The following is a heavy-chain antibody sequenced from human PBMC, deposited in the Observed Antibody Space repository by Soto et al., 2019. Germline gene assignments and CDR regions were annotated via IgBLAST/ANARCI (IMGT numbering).Heavy chain of an antibody. CDR3: AEAYYDILTGYYPPGY. CDR1: EFTFSSYA. J-gene: IGHJ4*02. Sequence: GGSLRLSCAASEFTFSSYAISRVRQAPGKGLEWVSLISGSGGSTYYGDSVKGRFTISRDNSKNTLYLQMNSLRAEYTAVYYCAEAYYDILTGYYPPGYWGQGTLVTVSS. V-gene: IGHV3-23*01. D-gene: IGHD3-9*01. CDR2: ISGSGGST.